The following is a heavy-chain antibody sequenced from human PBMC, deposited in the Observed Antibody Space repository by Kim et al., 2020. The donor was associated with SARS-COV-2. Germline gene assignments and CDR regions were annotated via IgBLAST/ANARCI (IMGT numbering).Heavy chain of an antibody. Sequence: ASVKVSCKASGYTFTGYYMHWVRQAPGQGLEWMGRINPNSGGTNYAQKFQGRVTMTRDTSISTAYMELSRLRSDDTAVYYCARGPWIMITFGGVIAEYNWFDPWGQGTLVTVSS. CDR3: ARGPWIMITFGGVIAEYNWFDP. V-gene: IGHV1-2*06. CDR1: GYTFTGYY. D-gene: IGHD3-16*02. J-gene: IGHJ5*02. CDR2: INPNSGGT.